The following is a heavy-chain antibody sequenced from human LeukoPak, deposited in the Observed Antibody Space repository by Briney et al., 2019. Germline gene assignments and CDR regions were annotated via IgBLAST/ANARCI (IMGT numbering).Heavy chain of an antibody. CDR2: MNPNSGNT. V-gene: IGHV1-8*01. D-gene: IGHD3-9*01. Sequence: GASVKVSCKASGYTFTSYDINWVRQAPGQGLEWMGWMNPNSGNTGYAQKFQGRVTMTRNTSISTAYMELSSLRSEDTAVYYCARGRREGTLDWLLSESSENDYWGQGTLVTVSS. J-gene: IGHJ4*02. CDR1: GYTFTSYD. CDR3: ARGRREGTLDWLLSESSENDY.